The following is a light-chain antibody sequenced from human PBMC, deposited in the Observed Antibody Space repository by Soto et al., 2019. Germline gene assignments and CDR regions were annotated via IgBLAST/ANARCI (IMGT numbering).Light chain of an antibody. V-gene: IGKV3-20*01. CDR2: GAS. Sequence: EIVLTQSPGTLSLSPGERATLSCRASQSVGSTYLAWYQQKPGQAPRLLIYGASSRATGIADRFSGSGSETDFTLTISGLEPEDFAVYFFQQYGSSPYTFGQGTKLEIK. CDR1: QSVGSTY. J-gene: IGKJ2*01. CDR3: QQYGSSPYT.